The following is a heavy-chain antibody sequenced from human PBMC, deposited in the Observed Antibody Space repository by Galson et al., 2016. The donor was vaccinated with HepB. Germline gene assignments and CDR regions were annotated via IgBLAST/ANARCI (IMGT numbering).Heavy chain of an antibody. V-gene: IGHV1-18*01. CDR3: ARGSKTAGVD. J-gene: IGHJ1*01. CDR1: GYTFTSYG. D-gene: IGHD6-19*01. CDR2: ISGYNGNT. Sequence: SVKVSCKASGYTFTSYGITWVRQAPGQGLEWMGWISGYNGNTNYAHKLQGRVTMTIETSTNTVYMELRSLTSDDTAVYFCARGSKTAGVDWGQGTLVTVSS.